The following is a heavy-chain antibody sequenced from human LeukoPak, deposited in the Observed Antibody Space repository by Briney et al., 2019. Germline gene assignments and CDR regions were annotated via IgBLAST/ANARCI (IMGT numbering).Heavy chain of an antibody. CDR3: ARVLDYGSGSFAPNNWFDP. CDR1: GFTFSSYS. Sequence: GGSLRLSCAASGFTFSSYSMNWVRQAPGKGLEWVSSISSSSSYIYYADSVKGRFTISRDNAKNSLYLQMNSLRAEDTAVYYCARVLDYGSGSFAPNNWFDPWGQGTLVTVSS. D-gene: IGHD3-10*01. V-gene: IGHV3-21*04. J-gene: IGHJ5*02. CDR2: ISSSSSYI.